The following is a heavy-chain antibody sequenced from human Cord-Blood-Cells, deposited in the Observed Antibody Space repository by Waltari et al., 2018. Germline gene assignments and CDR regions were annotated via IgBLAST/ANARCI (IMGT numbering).Heavy chain of an antibody. CDR1: GFPFCWLW. D-gene: IGHD1-26*01. J-gene: IGHJ3*02. CDR3: ARRSFLAGAFDI. V-gene: IGHV3-7*01. CDR2: IKKDGSEK. Sequence: EVQLVASGGGLFQPVGSLRLARAASGFPFCWLWMRWVCQAPGKGLEWGANIKKDGSEKYYVDSVKGRFTISRDNAKNSLYLQMNSLRAEDTAVYYCARRSFLAGAFDIWGQGTMVTVSS.